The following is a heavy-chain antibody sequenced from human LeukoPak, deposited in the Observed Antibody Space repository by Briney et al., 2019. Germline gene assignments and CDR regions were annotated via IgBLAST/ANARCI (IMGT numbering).Heavy chain of an antibody. V-gene: IGHV3-11*01. CDR2: ISSSGNTI. J-gene: IGHJ2*01. Sequence: GGSLRLPCAASGFTFSDYYMSWIRQAPGKGLEWVSYISSSGNTIYYADSVKGRFTISRDNAKNSLYLQMNNLRAEDTAVYYCARGSQTSGYFDVWGRGTLVTVSS. D-gene: IGHD6-6*01. CDR3: ARGSQTSGYFDV. CDR1: GFTFSDYY.